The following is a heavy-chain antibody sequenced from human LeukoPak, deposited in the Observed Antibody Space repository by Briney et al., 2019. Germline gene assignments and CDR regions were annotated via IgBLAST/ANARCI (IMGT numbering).Heavy chain of an antibody. CDR1: GCNFTNYW. J-gene: IGHJ1*01. CDR3: ARGDCYYDSRLII. V-gene: IGHV5-51*01. Sequence: GESLRISCKGSGCNFTNYWIAWVRQMPGKGLEWMGIIYPGDSDTRYSPSFQGQVTISADKSISTAYLQWSSLKASDTALYYGARGDCYYDSRLIIWGQGTVVTVSS. CDR2: IYPGDSDT. D-gene: IGHD3-22*01.